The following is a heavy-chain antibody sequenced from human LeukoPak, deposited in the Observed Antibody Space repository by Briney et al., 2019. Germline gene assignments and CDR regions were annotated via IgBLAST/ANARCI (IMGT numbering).Heavy chain of an antibody. D-gene: IGHD2-2*01. J-gene: IGHJ3*02. Sequence: SETLSLTCTVSGGSISSYYWSWIRQPPGKGLEWIGYIYYSGSTNYNPSLKSRVTISVDTSKNQFSLKLSSVTAADTAVYYCARGFVVPPNNGNAFDIWGQGTMVTVSS. CDR1: GGSISSYY. CDR3: ARGFVVPPNNGNAFDI. CDR2: IYYSGST. V-gene: IGHV4-59*12.